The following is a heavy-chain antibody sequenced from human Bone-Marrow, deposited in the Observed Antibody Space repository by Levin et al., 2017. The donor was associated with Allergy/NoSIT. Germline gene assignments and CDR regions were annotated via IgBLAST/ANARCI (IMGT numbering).Heavy chain of an antibody. CDR1: GFTVSSNY. V-gene: IGHV3-74*01. J-gene: IGHJ2*01. CDR3: ARDRVTTNWYFDL. CDR2: INRDGSST. D-gene: IGHD4-17*01. Sequence: GGSLRLSCVASGFTVSSNYMNWVRQAPGKGLVWVSRINRDGSSTSYADSVKGRFTISRDNAKNTLYLQMNSLRAEDTSVYYCARDRVTTNWYFDLWSRGTLVTVSS.